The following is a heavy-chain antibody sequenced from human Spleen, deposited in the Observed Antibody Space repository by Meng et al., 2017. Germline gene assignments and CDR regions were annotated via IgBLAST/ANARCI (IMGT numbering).Heavy chain of an antibody. D-gene: IGHD6-19*01. Sequence: GESLKISCAASGFTVSSNYMSWVRQAPGKGLEWVSVIYSGGTTYYADSVKGRFTISRDNSKNSLYLQMNSLRAEDTAVYYCARDKEDSSGWYSARDAFDIWGQGTMVTVSS. CDR1: GFTVSSNY. CDR3: ARDKEDSSGWYSARDAFDI. J-gene: IGHJ3*02. CDR2: IYSGGTT. V-gene: IGHV3-66*01.